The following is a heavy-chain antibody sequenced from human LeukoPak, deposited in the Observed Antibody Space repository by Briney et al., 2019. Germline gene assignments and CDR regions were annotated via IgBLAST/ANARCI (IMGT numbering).Heavy chain of an antibody. D-gene: IGHD3-22*01. CDR1: GFTFSSHR. Sequence: GGSLRLSCAASGFTFSSHRMNWVRQAPGKGLEWVADISGSSDDIHYADSVTGRFTISRDNAKNMLYLQMNSLRAEDTALYYCAKDADISVELVVITSFDSWGQGTLVTVSS. J-gene: IGHJ4*02. CDR2: ISGSSDDI. V-gene: IGHV3-48*01. CDR3: AKDADISVELVVITSFDS.